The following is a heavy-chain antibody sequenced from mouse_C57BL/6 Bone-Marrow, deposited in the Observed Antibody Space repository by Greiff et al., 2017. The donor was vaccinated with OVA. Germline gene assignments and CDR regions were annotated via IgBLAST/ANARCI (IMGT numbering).Heavy chain of an antibody. Sequence: EVQLVESGPGMVKPSQSLSLTCTVTGYSITSGYDWHWIRHFPGNKLEWMGYISYSGSTNYNPSLKSRISITHDTSKNHFFLKLNSVTTEDTATYYCARVGYYGNYLRYWYFDVWGTGTTVTVSS. CDR3: ARVGYYGNYLRYWYFDV. CDR2: ISYSGST. V-gene: IGHV3-1*01. CDR1: GYSITSGYD. D-gene: IGHD2-1*01. J-gene: IGHJ1*03.